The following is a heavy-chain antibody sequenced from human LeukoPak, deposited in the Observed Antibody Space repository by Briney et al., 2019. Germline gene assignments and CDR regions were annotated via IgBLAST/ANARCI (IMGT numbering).Heavy chain of an antibody. CDR1: GYTFTDYD. D-gene: IGHD1-26*01. J-gene: IGHJ4*02. CDR3: ARGPIYPKSGDYPNYYLDY. CDR2: MNPNSGVT. V-gene: IGHV1-8*01. Sequence: ASVKVSCKASGYTFTDYDINLVRQATGQGLEWMGWMNPNSGVTGYAQKFQGRVSMTRDTSVSTAYVELSSLRSEDTAVYFCARGPIYPKSGDYPNYYLDYWGQGTLVTVSS.